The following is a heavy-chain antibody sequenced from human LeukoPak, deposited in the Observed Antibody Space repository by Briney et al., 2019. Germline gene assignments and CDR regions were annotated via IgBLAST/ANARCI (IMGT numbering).Heavy chain of an antibody. J-gene: IGHJ4*02. Sequence: GGSLRLSCAASGFTFSSYAMSWVRQAPGKGLEWVAVISHNGNNEYYADSVKGRLTISRDNSKNTLYLQMNSLRAEDTAVYYCAARLYYDSSEDHWGQGTLVTVSS. CDR2: ISHNGNNE. CDR1: GFTFSSYA. CDR3: AARLYYDSSEDH. V-gene: IGHV3-30*03. D-gene: IGHD3-22*01.